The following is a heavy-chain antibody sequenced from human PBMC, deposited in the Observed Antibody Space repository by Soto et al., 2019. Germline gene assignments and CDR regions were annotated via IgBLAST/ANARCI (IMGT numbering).Heavy chain of an antibody. J-gene: IGHJ4*02. D-gene: IGHD3-10*01. V-gene: IGHV4-30-4*08. CDR3: ARGAPRGIIHDFDS. Sequence: PSETLSLTCTVSGGSISSGNYFWSWIRQHPGKGLEWIGYIYYSGSTYYNPSLKSRLTISIDKSKKQFSLRLSFVTAADTAVYYCARGAPRGIIHDFDSWGQGSLVTVSS. CDR2: IYYSGST. CDR1: GGSISSGNYF.